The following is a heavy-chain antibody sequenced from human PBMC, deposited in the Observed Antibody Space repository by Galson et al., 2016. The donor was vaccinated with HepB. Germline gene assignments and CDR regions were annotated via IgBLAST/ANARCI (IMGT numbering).Heavy chain of an antibody. D-gene: IGHD2-2*01. J-gene: IGHJ4*02. CDR1: GYSFTKYG. CDR2: ISADNANA. V-gene: IGHV1-18*01. CDR3: AGYCSRGDCTYDH. Sequence: SVKVSCKASGYSFTKYGMSWVRQAPGQGLEWMGWISADNANANYAQKLQGRVTMTAETATRTVYMELRSLRSDDTAVYYCAGYCSRGDCTYDHWGQGTLVIVSS.